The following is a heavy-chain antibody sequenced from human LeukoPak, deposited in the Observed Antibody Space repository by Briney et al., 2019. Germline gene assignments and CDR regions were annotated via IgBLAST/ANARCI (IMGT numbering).Heavy chain of an antibody. Sequence: PSETLSLTCTVSGYSISSGYYWGWIRQPPGKGLQWIGTIYHSGSTYYNPSLKSRVTISVDKSKNQFSLKLSSVTAADTAVYYCARVGVIVAVALPFRGYYYDSSGSKPTGFDPWGQGTLVTVSS. J-gene: IGHJ5*02. D-gene: IGHD3-22*01. CDR2: IYHSGST. V-gene: IGHV4-38-2*02. CDR1: GYSISSGYY. CDR3: ARVGVIVAVALPFRGYYYDSSGSKPTGFDP.